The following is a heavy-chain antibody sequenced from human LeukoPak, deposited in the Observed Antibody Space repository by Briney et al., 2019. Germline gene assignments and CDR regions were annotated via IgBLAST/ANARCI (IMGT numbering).Heavy chain of an antibody. CDR2: IYTSGST. V-gene: IGHV4-61*02. D-gene: IGHD2-2*01. Sequence: PSQTLSLTCTVSGGSISSGSYYWSWLRQPAGKGLEWIGRIYTSGSTNYNPSLKSRVTISVDTSKNQFSLKLSSVTAADTAVYYCARVVPAPGYYYYYYMDVWGKGTTVTISS. CDR3: ARVVPAPGYYYYYYMDV. J-gene: IGHJ6*03. CDR1: GGSISSGSYY.